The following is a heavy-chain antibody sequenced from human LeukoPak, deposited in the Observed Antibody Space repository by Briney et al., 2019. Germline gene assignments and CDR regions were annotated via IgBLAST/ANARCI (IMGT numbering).Heavy chain of an antibody. D-gene: IGHD2/OR15-2a*01. V-gene: IGHV3-9*01. J-gene: IGHJ4*02. CDR2: ISWNSGSI. Sequence: GGSLRLSCAASGFTFDDYAMHWVRQAPGKGLEWVSGISWNSGSIGYADSVKGRFTISRDNAKNSLYLQMNSLRAEDTALYYCAKDTTYGDLYYFDFLFDYWGQGTLVTVSS. CDR1: GFTFDDYA. CDR3: AKDTTYGDLYYFDFLFDY.